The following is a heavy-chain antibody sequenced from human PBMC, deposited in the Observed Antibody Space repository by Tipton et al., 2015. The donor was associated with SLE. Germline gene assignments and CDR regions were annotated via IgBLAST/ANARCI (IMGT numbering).Heavy chain of an antibody. D-gene: IGHD3-22*01. Sequence: TLSLTCTVSGGSIISSTYFWAWIRQPPGKGLEWIGTIHYSGSTSYNPSLKSRVTISVDTSKNQFSLKLSSVTAADTAVYYCARRRSNYYDSRGYLTGIFDFWGQGTLVTVSS. CDR2: IHYSGST. CDR3: ARRRSNYYDSRGYLTGIFDF. CDR1: GGSIISSTYF. J-gene: IGHJ4*02. V-gene: IGHV4-39*07.